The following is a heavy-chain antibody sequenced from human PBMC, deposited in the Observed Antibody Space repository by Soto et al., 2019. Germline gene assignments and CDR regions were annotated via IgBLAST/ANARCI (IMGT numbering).Heavy chain of an antibody. J-gene: IGHJ6*02. CDR1: GFTFSDYY. CDR2: ISSSGTTI. D-gene: IGHD2-21*01. CDR3: ARGHSIFYGMDV. V-gene: IGHV3-11*01. Sequence: QVQLVESGGGLVKPGGSLRLSCAASGFTFSDYYMNWIRQAPGKGLEWVSYISSSGTTIYYADSVKGRFTISRDNAKNSLFLQMNSLRDEDTALYYCARGHSIFYGMDVWGQGTTVTVSS.